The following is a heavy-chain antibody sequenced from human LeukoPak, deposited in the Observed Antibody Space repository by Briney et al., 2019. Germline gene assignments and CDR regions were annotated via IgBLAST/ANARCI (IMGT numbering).Heavy chain of an antibody. D-gene: IGHD5-18*01. CDR3: ARAREPRGYSYGYRALSLDY. CDR2: IYYSGST. Sequence: PSETLSLTCTVSGGSISSSSYYWGWIRQPPGKGLEWIGYIYYSGSTNYNPSLKSRVTISVDTSKNQFSLKLSSVTAADTAVYYCARAREPRGYSYGYRALSLDYWGQGTLVTVSS. J-gene: IGHJ4*02. CDR1: GGSISSSSYY. V-gene: IGHV4-61*05.